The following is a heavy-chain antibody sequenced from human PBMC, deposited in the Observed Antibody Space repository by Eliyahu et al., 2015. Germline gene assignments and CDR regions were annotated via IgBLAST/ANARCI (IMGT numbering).Heavy chain of an antibody. CDR1: GXTFXNYA. J-gene: IGHJ4*02. CDR3: ARGDVVVVVAEFDY. D-gene: IGHD2-15*01. CDR2: INAGSGYT. V-gene: IGHV1-3*01. Sequence: QVQLVQSGAEVRKPGASVKLSCKXSGXTFXNYAMNWXRQAPEQRLEWMGWINAGSGYTKYSQKFQGRVTITRDTSASTAYMELNSLRSEDTAVYYCARGDVVVVVAEFDYWGQGTLVTVSS.